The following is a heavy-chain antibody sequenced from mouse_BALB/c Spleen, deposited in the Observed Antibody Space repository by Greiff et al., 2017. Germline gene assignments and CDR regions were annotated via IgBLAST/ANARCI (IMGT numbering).Heavy chain of an antibody. CDR3: ARKGYGTWFAY. V-gene: IGHV3-2*02. Sequence: EVKLQESGPGLVKPSQSLSLTCTVTGYSITSDYAWNWIRQFPGNKLEWMGYISYSGSTSYNPSLKSRISITRDTSKNQFFLQLNSVTTEDTATYYCARKGYGTWFAYWGQGTLVTVSA. D-gene: IGHD2-10*02. J-gene: IGHJ3*01. CDR2: ISYSGST. CDR1: GYSITSDYA.